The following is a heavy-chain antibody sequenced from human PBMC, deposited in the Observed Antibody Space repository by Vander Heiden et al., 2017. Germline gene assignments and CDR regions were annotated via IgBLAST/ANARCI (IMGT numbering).Heavy chain of an antibody. D-gene: IGHD6-19*01. CDR2: ISYDGSNK. V-gene: IGHV3-30*18. CDR3: AKERRSSAPNWYFDL. J-gene: IGHJ2*01. Sequence: VPLLESGGGVVQPGRSLILSWAASGVTFSSSGMHWVRQAPGKGLEWVAVISYDGSNKYYADSVKGRFTISKDNSKNTLYLQMNSLRAEDTAVYYCAKERRSSAPNWYFDLWGRGTMVTVSS. CDR1: GVTFSSSG.